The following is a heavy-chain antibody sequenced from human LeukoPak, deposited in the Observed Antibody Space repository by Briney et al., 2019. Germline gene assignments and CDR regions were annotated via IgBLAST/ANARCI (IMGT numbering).Heavy chain of an antibody. Sequence: GGSLRLSCAASGFTFSSYAMHWVRQAPGKGLEWVAVISYDGSNKYYADSVKGRFTISRDNSKNTLYLQMNSLRAEDTAVYYCARPSLNTGSYFDYWGQGILVSVSS. CDR2: ISYDGSNK. V-gene: IGHV3-30*04. CDR3: ARPSLNTGSYFDY. CDR1: GFTFSSYA. D-gene: IGHD1-26*01. J-gene: IGHJ4*02.